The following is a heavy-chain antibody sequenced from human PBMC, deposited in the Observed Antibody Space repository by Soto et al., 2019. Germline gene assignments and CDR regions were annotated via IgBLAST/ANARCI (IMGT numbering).Heavy chain of an antibody. V-gene: IGHV4-30-4*01. Sequence: QVQLQESGPGLVKPSQTLSLTCTVSGGSISSGDYYWSWIRQPPGKGLEWIGYIYYSGSTYYNPSLKSRVTISVDTSKNQFSLKLSSVTAADTAVYYCARLGDYGDYVGWFFPWGQGTLVTVSS. CDR2: IYYSGST. CDR3: ARLGDYGDYVGWFFP. CDR1: GGSISSGDYY. D-gene: IGHD4-17*01. J-gene: IGHJ5*02.